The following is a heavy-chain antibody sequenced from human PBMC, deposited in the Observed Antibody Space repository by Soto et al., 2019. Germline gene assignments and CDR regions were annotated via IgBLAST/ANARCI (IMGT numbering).Heavy chain of an antibody. Sequence: GGSLRLSCVASGFGVSNNYMSWVRQAPGKGLEWVSAINSGGNTYYADSVKGRFTISRDNSKNTLYLQMNSLRAEDTAVYYCAKDRHNYYDSSGSDAFDIWGQGTMVTVSS. J-gene: IGHJ3*02. CDR3: AKDRHNYYDSSGSDAFDI. CDR1: GFGVSNNY. CDR2: INSGGNT. D-gene: IGHD3-22*01. V-gene: IGHV3-66*01.